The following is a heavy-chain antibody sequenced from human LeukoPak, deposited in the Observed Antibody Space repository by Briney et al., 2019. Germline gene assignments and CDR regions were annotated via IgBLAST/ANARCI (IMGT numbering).Heavy chain of an antibody. CDR3: AKPQARRDLEYYFDY. D-gene: IGHD6-6*01. Sequence: PGGSLRLSCAASGFTFSSYAMSWVRQAPGKGLEWVSAISGSGGSTYYADSVKGRFTISRDNSKNTLYLQMNSLRAEDTAVYYCAKPQARRDLEYYFDYWGQGTLVTVSS. J-gene: IGHJ4*02. V-gene: IGHV3-23*01. CDR2: ISGSGGST. CDR1: GFTFSSYA.